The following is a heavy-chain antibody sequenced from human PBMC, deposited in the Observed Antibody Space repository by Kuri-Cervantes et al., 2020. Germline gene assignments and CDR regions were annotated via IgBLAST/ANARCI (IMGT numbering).Heavy chain of an antibody. J-gene: IGHJ4*02. CDR2: INPSGGST. Sequence: ASVKVSCKASGYTFTSYGISWVRQAPGQGLEWMGIINPSGGSTSYAQKFQGRVTMTRDTSTSTVYMELSSLRSEDTAVYYCARDRASLWMSIGNYWGQGTLVTVSS. CDR1: GYTFTSYG. V-gene: IGHV1-46*01. D-gene: IGHD3-10*01. CDR3: ARDRASLWMSIGNY.